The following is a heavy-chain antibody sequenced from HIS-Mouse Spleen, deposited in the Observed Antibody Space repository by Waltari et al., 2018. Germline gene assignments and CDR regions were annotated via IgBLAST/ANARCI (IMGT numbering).Heavy chain of an antibody. CDR3: AREIPYSSSWYDWYFDL. V-gene: IGHV4-39*07. CDR2: IYYSGSN. Sequence: QLQLQESGPGLVKPSETLSLTCTVSGGSISSSSYYWGWIRQPPGEGLEWIGSIYYSGSNYYHPSLKSRVTLSVDTSKNQFSLKLSSVTAADTAVYYCAREIPYSSSWYDWYFDLWGRGTLVTVSS. CDR1: GGSISSSSYY. D-gene: IGHD6-13*01. J-gene: IGHJ2*01.